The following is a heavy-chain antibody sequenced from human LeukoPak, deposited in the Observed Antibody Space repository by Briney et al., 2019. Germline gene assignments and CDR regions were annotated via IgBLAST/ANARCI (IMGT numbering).Heavy chain of an antibody. J-gene: IGHJ5*02. V-gene: IGHV4-39*07. CDR3: ARDGVPAARRWWFDP. D-gene: IGHD2-2*01. CDR2: IYYSGST. Sequence: PSETLSLTCTVSGSSISSSSYYWGWIRQPPGNGLEWIGSIYYSGSTYYNPSLKSRVTISVDTSKNQFSLKLSSVTAADTAVYYCARDGVPAARRWWFDPWGQGTLVTVSS. CDR1: GSSISSSSYY.